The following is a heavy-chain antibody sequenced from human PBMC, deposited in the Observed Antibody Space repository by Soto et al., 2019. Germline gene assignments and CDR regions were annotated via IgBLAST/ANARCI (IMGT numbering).Heavy chain of an antibody. CDR1: VFSLSTRGVG. D-gene: IGHD5-12*01. CDR2: IYWYDDK. CDR3: ARGYCGYANFDY. V-gene: IGHV2-5*01. Sequence: QITLKESGPPLVKPTQTLTLTCTFSVFSLSTRGVGVGWIRQPPGKALEWLALIYWYDDKLYIPSLKSRLTITKDTTTQQVVLTMTTMDPVDTAAYYRARGYCGYANFDYWGQGTLVTVSS. J-gene: IGHJ4*02.